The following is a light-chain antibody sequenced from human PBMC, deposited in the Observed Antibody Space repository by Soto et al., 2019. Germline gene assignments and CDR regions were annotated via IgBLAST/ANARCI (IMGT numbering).Light chain of an antibody. Sequence: DIQLTQSPPFPSASVGDRVTITCRASQGISSYLAWYQQKPGKAPKLLIYAASTLQSGVPSRFSGSGSGTEFTLTISSMQPEDFANYYCQQLNSYPLTFGGGTKVDIK. CDR1: QGISSY. CDR2: AAS. J-gene: IGKJ4*01. V-gene: IGKV1-9*01. CDR3: QQLNSYPLT.